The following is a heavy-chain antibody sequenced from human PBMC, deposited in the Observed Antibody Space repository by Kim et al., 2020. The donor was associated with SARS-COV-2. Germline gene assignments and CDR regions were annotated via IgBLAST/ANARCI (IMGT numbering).Heavy chain of an antibody. CDR2: INHSGST. V-gene: IGHV4-34*01. CDR1: GGSFSGYY. J-gene: IGHJ6*03. Sequence: SETLSLTCAVYGGSFSGYYWSWIRQPPGKGLEWIGEINHSGSTNYNPSLKSRVTISVDTSKNQFSLKLSSVTAADTAVYYCAIPYCSSTSCYNRYYYMD. CDR3: AIPYCSSTSCYNRYYYMD. D-gene: IGHD2-2*02.